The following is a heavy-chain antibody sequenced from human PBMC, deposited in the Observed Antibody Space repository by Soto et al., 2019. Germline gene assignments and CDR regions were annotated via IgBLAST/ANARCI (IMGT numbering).Heavy chain of an antibody. D-gene: IGHD4-17*01. CDR3: AKVTTDDDAFDI. CDR1: GYTFTSYD. J-gene: IGHJ3*02. Sequence: SVKVSCKASGYTFTSYDINWARQATGQGLEWMGWMNPNSGNTGYAQKFQGRVTMTRNTSISTAYMELSSLRSEDTAVYYCAKVTTDDDAFDIWGQGTMVTVSS. CDR2: MNPNSGNT. V-gene: IGHV1-8*01.